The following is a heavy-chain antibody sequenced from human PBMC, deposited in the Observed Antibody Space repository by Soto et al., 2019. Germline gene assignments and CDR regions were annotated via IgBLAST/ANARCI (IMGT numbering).Heavy chain of an antibody. CDR1: GYTFTHFY. Sequence: ASVKVSCKASGYTFTHFYVTWVRQAPGQGLEWMGAISPHNFNTNYAQKFRGRVTLTTEKSTNTAYMDLRSLTSDDTAVYYCARDEGGYDILTGYYKAHNFDYWGQGVPVTVSS. CDR2: ISPHNFNT. V-gene: IGHV1-18*01. CDR3: ARDEGGYDILTGYYKAHNFDY. J-gene: IGHJ4*02. D-gene: IGHD3-9*01.